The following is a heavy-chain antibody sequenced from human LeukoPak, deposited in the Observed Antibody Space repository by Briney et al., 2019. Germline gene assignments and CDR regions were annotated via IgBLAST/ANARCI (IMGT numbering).Heavy chain of an antibody. D-gene: IGHD3-10*01. J-gene: IGHJ6*03. CDR3: ARQDYGSGSLSYYYYYYYMDV. CDR1: GYSISSGYY. Sequence: SETLSLTCTVSGYSISSGYYWSWIRQPPGKGLEWIGEINHSGSTNYNPSLKSRVTISVDTSKNQFSLKLSSVTAADTAVYYCARQDYGSGSLSYYYYYYYMDVWGKGTTVTISS. CDR2: INHSGST. V-gene: IGHV4-38-2*02.